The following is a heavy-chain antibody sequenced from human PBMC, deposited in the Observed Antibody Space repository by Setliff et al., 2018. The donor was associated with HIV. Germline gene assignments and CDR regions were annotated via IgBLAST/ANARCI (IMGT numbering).Heavy chain of an antibody. J-gene: IGHJ6*03. Sequence: SETLSLTCTVSGGSISSGGYYWSWIRQQPGKGLEWIGYIYYSGSTYYNPSLKSRITISVDTSKNQFSLKLSSVTAADTAVYYCARGYPVSYYYYMDVWGKGTTVTV. CDR2: IYYSGST. D-gene: IGHD3-16*02. CDR1: GGSISSGGYY. V-gene: IGHV4-31*03. CDR3: ARGYPVSYYYYMDV.